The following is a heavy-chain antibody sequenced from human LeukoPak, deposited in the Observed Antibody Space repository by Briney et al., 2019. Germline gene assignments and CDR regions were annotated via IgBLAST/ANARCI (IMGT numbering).Heavy chain of an antibody. Sequence: SETLSLTCTVSGGSISSYYWSWIRQPAGKGLEWIGRICTSGSTNYNPSLKSRVTMSLDTSKNQFSLKLSSVTAADTAVYYCVRDSPRVSIFSGDALDIWGQGRMVSVSS. CDR1: GGSISSYY. CDR2: ICTSGST. CDR3: VRDSPRVSIFSGDALDI. J-gene: IGHJ3*02. D-gene: IGHD3-9*01. V-gene: IGHV4-4*07.